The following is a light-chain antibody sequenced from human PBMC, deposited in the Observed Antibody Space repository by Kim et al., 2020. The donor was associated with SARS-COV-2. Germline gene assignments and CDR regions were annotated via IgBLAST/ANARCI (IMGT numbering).Light chain of an antibody. CDR3: QQYNANPWT. CDR2: KAS. Sequence: DIQMTQSPSTLSASVGDRVTITCRASQSISAWLAWYQQKPGKAPNLLIYKASSLESGVPSRFSGSGFGTEFTLSISSLQPNDFAVYYCQQYNANPWTFGQGTKVEIK. J-gene: IGKJ1*01. CDR1: QSISAW. V-gene: IGKV1-5*03.